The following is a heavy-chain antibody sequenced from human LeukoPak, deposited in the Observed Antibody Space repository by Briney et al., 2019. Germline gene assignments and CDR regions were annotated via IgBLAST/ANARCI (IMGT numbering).Heavy chain of an antibody. CDR2: IYPGDSDT. Sequence: GESLNISCKGSGYSFTSYCRGSVRQIPGKGLEWMGTIYPGDSDTRYSPSFQGQVTISADKSISTAYLQWSSLKASDTAMYYCASCGGDCPMGAFDYWGQGTLVTVSS. D-gene: IGHD2-21*02. CDR1: GYSFTSYC. CDR3: ASCGGDCPMGAFDY. J-gene: IGHJ4*02. V-gene: IGHV5-51*01.